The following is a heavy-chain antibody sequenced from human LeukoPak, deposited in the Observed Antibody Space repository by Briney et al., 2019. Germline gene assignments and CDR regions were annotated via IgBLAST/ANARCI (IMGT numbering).Heavy chain of an antibody. D-gene: IGHD3-10*01. CDR1: GYTFTGYY. Sequence: ASVKVSCKASGYTFTGYYIHWVRQAPGQGLEWLGWINPNSGGTIYAQKFQGRVTTTRDTSITTAYMELSGLKSDDTAVYFCARGFMVRGVIDDYWGQGTLVTVSS. CDR2: INPNSGGT. J-gene: IGHJ4*02. CDR3: ARGFMVRGVIDDY. V-gene: IGHV1-2*02.